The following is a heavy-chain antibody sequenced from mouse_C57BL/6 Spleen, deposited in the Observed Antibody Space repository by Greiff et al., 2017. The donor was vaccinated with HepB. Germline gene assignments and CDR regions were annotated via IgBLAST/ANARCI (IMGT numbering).Heavy chain of an antibody. D-gene: IGHD2-12*01. J-gene: IGHJ3*01. CDR2: IDPSDSYT. CDR3: ATYYSKSPFAY. V-gene: IGHV1-69*01. Sequence: QVQLQQPGAELVMPGASVKLSCKASGYTFTSYWMHWVKQRPGQGLEWIGEIDPSDSYTNYNQKFKGKSTLTVDKSSSTAYMQLSSLTSEDSAVYYCATYYSKSPFAYWGQGTRVTGSA. CDR1: GYTFTSYW.